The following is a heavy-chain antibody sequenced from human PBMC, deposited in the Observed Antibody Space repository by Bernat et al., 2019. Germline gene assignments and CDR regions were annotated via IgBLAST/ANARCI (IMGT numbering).Heavy chain of an antibody. CDR3: ARDQEKYYYDSSGYSGYYYGMDV. V-gene: IGHV3-33*01. CDR2: IWYDGSTK. Sequence: QVQLVESGGGVVQPGWSLRLSCAASGFTFSSYGMHWVGQAPGKGLAWVAVIWYDGSTKYYADSVKGRFTISRDNSKNTLYLQMNSLRAEDTAVYYCARDQEKYYYDSSGYSGYYYGMDVWGQGTTVTVSS. CDR1: GFTFSSYG. D-gene: IGHD3-22*01. J-gene: IGHJ6*02.